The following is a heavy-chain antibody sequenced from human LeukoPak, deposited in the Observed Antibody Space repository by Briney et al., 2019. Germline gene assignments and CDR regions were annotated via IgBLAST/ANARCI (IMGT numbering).Heavy chain of an antibody. D-gene: IGHD5/OR15-5a*01. CDR3: ARDLRAGLLPLEDY. CDR2: ISSSGRNI. J-gene: IGHJ4*02. CDR1: GFTFSDYY. V-gene: IGHV3-11*04. Sequence: GGSLSLSCAASGFTFSDYYMSWIRQAPGKGLEGVSYISSSGRNIYCAESVNGRFTISRDNAKNSLYLQMTSLRAEEMAMYYCARDLRAGLLPLEDYRGQGTLVTVSS.